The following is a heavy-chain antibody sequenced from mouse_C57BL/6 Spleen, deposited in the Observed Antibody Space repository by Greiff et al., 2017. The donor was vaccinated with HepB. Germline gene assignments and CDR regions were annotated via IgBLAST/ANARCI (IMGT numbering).Heavy chain of an antibody. CDR1: GYTFTDYY. Sequence: VQLQQSGPVLVKPGASVKMSCKASGYTFTDYYMNWVKQSHGKSLEWIGVINPYNGGTSYNQKFKGKATLTVDKSSSTAYMELNSLTSEDSAVYYCASRDGYYAMDYWGQGTSVTVSS. J-gene: IGHJ4*01. V-gene: IGHV1-19*01. D-gene: IGHD2-3*01. CDR2: INPYNGGT. CDR3: ASRDGYYAMDY.